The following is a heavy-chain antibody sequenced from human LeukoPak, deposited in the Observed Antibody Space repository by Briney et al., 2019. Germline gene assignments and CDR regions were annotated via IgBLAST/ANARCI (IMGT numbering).Heavy chain of an antibody. CDR3: ARVRGSMVRGTKGRGPYYFDY. CDR1: GGSVSSGTYY. Sequence: SETLSLTCTVSGGSVSSGTYYWSWIRQPPGKGLEWIGEINHSGSTNYNPSLKSRVTISVDTSKNQFSLKLSSVTAADTAVYYCARVRGSMVRGTKGRGPYYFDYWGQGTLVTVSS. V-gene: IGHV4-39*07. D-gene: IGHD3-10*01. CDR2: INHSGST. J-gene: IGHJ4*02.